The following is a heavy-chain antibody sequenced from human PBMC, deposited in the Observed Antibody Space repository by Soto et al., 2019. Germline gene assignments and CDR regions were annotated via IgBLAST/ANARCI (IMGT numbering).Heavy chain of an antibody. CDR3: AREYTAWPLAYGLDV. D-gene: IGHD2-2*02. CDR2: ISSHSDI. CDR1: GFTFSTHS. V-gene: IGHV3-21*01. J-gene: IGHJ6*02. Sequence: ESLRLSCVGSGFTFSTHSINWVRQAPGKGLEWVSSISSHSDIYYADSVKGRFAISRDNAKNSVSLQMNSLRAEDTAVYYCAREYTAWPLAYGLDVWGQGTTVTVSS.